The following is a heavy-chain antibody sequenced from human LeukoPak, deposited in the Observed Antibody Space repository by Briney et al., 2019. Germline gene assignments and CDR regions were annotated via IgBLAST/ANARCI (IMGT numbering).Heavy chain of an antibody. CDR3: ARDSRVGSYGSYYFDY. D-gene: IGHD5-18*01. CDR1: GGSISSGGYY. CDR2: IYYSGST. V-gene: IGHV4-31*03. Sequence: SETLSLTCTVSGGSISSGGYYWSWIRQHSGKGLEWIGYIYYSGSTYYNPSLKSRVTISVDTSKNQFSLKLSSVTAADTAVYYCARDSRVGSYGSYYFDYWGQGTLVTVSS. J-gene: IGHJ4*02.